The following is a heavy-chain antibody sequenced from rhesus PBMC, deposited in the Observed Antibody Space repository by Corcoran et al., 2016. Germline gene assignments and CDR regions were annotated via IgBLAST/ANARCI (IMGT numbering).Heavy chain of an antibody. D-gene: IGHD5-42*01. V-gene: IGHV3S25*01. J-gene: IGHJ4*01. CDR3: AKARGYSGYSSFDY. CDR2: INSGGGST. Sequence: EVQLVESGGGLAKPGGSLRLSCAASGFTFSSYWMNWVRQAPGKGLEWVSAINSGGGSTYSADSVTGRFTISRDNSQNTLSLQMNSLRAEDTAVYYCAKARGYSGYSSFDYWGQGVLVTVSS. CDR1: GFTFSSYW.